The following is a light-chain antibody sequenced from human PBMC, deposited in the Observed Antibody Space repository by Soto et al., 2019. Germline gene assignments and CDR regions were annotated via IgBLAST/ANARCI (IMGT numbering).Light chain of an antibody. V-gene: IGLV2-14*03. CDR1: STDIGDYNW. CDR3: SSYRRPTTLV. CDR2: EVI. J-gene: IGLJ1*01. Sequence: QSVLTQPASVSGSPGRSITISCTGTSTDIGDYNWVSWYQQHPGRAPKLIIYEVINRPSGVSDRFSGSKSGNTASLTISGLQTDDEADYFCSSYRRPTTLVFGPGTKVTVL.